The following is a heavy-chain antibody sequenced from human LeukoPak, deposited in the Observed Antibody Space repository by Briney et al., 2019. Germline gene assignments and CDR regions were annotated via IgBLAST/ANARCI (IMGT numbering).Heavy chain of an antibody. CDR3: ARDLVRYCSSTSCYGDY. J-gene: IGHJ4*02. CDR2: ISAYNGNT. CDR1: GYTFTSYG. D-gene: IGHD2-2*01. V-gene: IGHV1-18*04. Sequence: ASVKVSCKASGYTFTSYGISWVRQPPGQGLEWMGWISAYNGNTNYAQKLQGRVTMTTDTSTSTAYMELRSLRSDDTAVYYCARDLVRYCSSTSCYGDYWGQGTLVTVSS.